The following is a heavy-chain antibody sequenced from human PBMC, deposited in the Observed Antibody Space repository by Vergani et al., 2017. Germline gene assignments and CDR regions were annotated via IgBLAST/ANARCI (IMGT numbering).Heavy chain of an antibody. CDR2: IIPILGIA. Sequence: QVQLVQSGAEVKKPGSSVKVSCKASGGTFSSYTISWVRQAPGQGLEWMGRIIPILGIANYAQKFQGRVTITADKSTSTAYMELSSLRSEDTAVYYCARRVPYGGNSYYYYYGMDVWGQGTTVTVSS. CDR1: GGTFSSYT. J-gene: IGHJ6*02. D-gene: IGHD4-23*01. CDR3: ARRVPYGGNSYYYYYGMDV. V-gene: IGHV1-69*02.